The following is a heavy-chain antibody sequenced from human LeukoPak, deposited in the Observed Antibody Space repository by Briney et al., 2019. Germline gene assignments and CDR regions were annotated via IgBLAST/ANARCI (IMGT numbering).Heavy chain of an antibody. CDR2: ISGSGGST. D-gene: IGHD3-22*01. Sequence: AGGSLRLSCAASGFTFSSYAMSWVRQAPGKGLEWVSAISGSGGSTYYADSVKGRFTISRDNSKNTLYLQMNSLRAKDTAVYYCAKDQVVVITLDYFDYWGQGTLVTVSS. J-gene: IGHJ4*02. CDR1: GFTFSSYA. V-gene: IGHV3-23*01. CDR3: AKDQVVVITLDYFDY.